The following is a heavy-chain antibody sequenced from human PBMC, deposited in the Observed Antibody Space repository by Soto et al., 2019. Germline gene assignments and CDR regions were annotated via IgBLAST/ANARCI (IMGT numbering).Heavy chain of an antibody. Sequence: ASVKVSCKASGYTFTSFGISWVRQAPGQGLEWMGWISGYDATTNYAQKFQGRVTMTTDTSTSTAYMELRRLRSDDTAVYYCAREKDGTGTYPLDHWGQGSLVPVSS. CDR3: AREKDGTGTYPLDH. D-gene: IGHD3-10*01. V-gene: IGHV1-18*01. CDR1: GYTFTSFG. J-gene: IGHJ1*01. CDR2: ISGYDATT.